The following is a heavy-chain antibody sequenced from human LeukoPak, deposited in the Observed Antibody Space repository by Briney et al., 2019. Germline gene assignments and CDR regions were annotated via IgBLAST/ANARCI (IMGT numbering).Heavy chain of an antibody. CDR1: GYTFTSYG. V-gene: IGHV1-18*01. Sequence: ASVKVSCKASGYTFTSYGISWVRQAPGQGLEWMGWISAYNGNTNYAQKLQGRVTMTTDTSTSTAYMELRSLRSDDTAVYYCARDLAAAAGYYYYYGMDVWGQGTTVTVSS. CDR3: ARDLAAAAGYYYYYGMDV. J-gene: IGHJ6*02. D-gene: IGHD6-13*01. CDR2: ISAYNGNT.